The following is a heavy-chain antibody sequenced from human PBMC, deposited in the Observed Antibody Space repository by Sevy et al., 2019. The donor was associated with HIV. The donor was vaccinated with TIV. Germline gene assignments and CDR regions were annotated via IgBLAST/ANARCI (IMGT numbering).Heavy chain of an antibody. D-gene: IGHD3-3*01. V-gene: IGHV1-18*01. Sequence: ASVKVSCKASGYTITNYAISWVRQAPGQGLEWMGWISGFNGDTKNAEKFQGRFTMTTDTSTKTAYMDLRSLRSDDTAVYYCVRGTTFYDFWTGGDYWGQGTLVTVSS. CDR3: VRGTTFYDFWTGGDY. CDR1: GYTITNYA. CDR2: ISGFNGDT. J-gene: IGHJ4*02.